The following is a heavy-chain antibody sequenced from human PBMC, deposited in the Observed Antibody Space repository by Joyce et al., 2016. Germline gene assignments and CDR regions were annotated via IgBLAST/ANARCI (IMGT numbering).Heavy chain of an antibody. CDR2: ITPIFATA. V-gene: IGHV1-69*06. J-gene: IGHJ4*02. Sequence: QMQLVQSGAEVKKPGSSVKVSCRAFGGTRSGYAISWVRQAPGQGLEGMGGITPIFATAKYAQKFQTRLTITADKSTNTAYMELSSLRSEDTAIYYCVRVRQSGNINDYWGQGTQVTVSS. CDR1: GGTRSGYA. CDR3: VRVRQSGNINDY.